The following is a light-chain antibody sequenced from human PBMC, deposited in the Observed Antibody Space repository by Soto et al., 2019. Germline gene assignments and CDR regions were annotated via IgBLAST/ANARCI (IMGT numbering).Light chain of an antibody. CDR1: SSDVGGYNY. CDR2: DVS. V-gene: IGLV2-14*01. CDR3: RSYTSSSTLWV. J-gene: IGLJ1*01. Sequence: QSALAQPASVSGSPGQSITISFTGTSSDVGGYNYVSWYQQHPGKAPKLMIYDVSNRPSGVSNRLSGSKSGNTASLTISGLQAEDEADYYCRSYTSSSTLWVFGTGTTLTVL.